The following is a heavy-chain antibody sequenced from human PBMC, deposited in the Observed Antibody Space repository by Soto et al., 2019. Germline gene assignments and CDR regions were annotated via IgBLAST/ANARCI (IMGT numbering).Heavy chain of an antibody. V-gene: IGHV1-2*04. CDR2: INPNSGGT. D-gene: IGHD2-21*01. J-gene: IGHJ6*02. CDR3: ASGGGENYYYGMDV. CDR1: GYTFTGYY. Sequence: QVQLVQSGAEVKKPGASVKVSCKASGYTFTGYYMHWVRQAPGQGLEWMGWINPNSGGTNYAQKLQGWVTMTRDTSISTAYMELSRLRSDDTAVYYCASGGGENYYYGMDVWGQGTTVTVSS.